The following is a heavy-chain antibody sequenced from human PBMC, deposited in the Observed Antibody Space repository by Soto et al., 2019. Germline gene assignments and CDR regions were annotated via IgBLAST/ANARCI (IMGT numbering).Heavy chain of an antibody. CDR1: ADSLAAYY. J-gene: IGHJ3*02. D-gene: IGHD1-26*01. CDR3: ARQGQWGDPFDI. Sequence: QVLLQESGPGLVKPSGTLSLTCSVSADSLAAYYWNWIRQTPGKGLEWVGYVHVFGTTRYKPSPKCRVTISMDTSKIRRSLRLTAVTPADTAVYYCARQGQWGDPFDIWGQGTMVTVSS. V-gene: IGHV4-59*01. CDR2: VHVFGTT.